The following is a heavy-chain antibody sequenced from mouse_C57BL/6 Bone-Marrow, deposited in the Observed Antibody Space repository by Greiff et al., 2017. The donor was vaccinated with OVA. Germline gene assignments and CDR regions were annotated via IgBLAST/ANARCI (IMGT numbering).Heavy chain of an antibody. J-gene: IGHJ2*01. CDR2: ISSGSSTI. Sequence: DVMLVESGGGLVKPGGSLKLSCAASGFTFSDYGMHWVRQAPEKGLEWVAYISSGSSTIYYADTVKGRFTISRDNAKNTLFLQMTSLRSEDTAMYYCARYDYGYFDYWGQGTTLTVSS. D-gene: IGHD2-4*01. CDR3: ARYDYGYFDY. CDR1: GFTFSDYG. V-gene: IGHV5-17*01.